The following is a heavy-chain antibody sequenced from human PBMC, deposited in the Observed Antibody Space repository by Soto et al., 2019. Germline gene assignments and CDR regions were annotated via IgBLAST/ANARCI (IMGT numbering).Heavy chain of an antibody. CDR1: GGTFSSYA. J-gene: IGHJ4*02. D-gene: IGHD6-6*01. CDR2: IIPIFGTA. V-gene: IGHV1-69*13. Sequence: SVKVSCKASGGTFSSYAISWVRQAPGQGLEWMGGIIPIFGTANYAQRFQGRVTITADESTSTAYMELSSLRSEDTAVYYCARVLSIAARPLGFDYWGQGTLVTVSS. CDR3: ARVLSIAARPLGFDY.